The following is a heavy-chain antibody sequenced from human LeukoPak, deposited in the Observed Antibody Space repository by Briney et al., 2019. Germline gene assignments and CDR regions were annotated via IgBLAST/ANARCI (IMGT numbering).Heavy chain of an antibody. CDR1: GGSITNYY. Sequence: PSEALSLTCTDSGGSITNYYWSWIRPPPGKGLEWIGYIYYSGSTKYKSSLKSRVTISVDTSKNQFSLKLSSLTAADTAVYYCARDSKSTADAFDSWGQGTMVTVSS. J-gene: IGHJ3*02. CDR2: IYYSGST. V-gene: IGHV4-59*01. D-gene: IGHD5/OR15-5a*01. CDR3: ARDSKSTADAFDS.